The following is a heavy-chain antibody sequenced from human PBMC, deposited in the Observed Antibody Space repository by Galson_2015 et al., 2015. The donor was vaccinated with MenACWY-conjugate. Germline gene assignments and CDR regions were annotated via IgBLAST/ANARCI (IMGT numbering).Heavy chain of an antibody. Sequence: SLRLSCAASGFIFNTYWMHWVRHAPGKGLVWVSRINPGGSSTTYADSVKGRFTISRDNAKNTLYLQMNSLRPEDTAVFYCAKTRVASFYFDSWGHGTLVTVSS. D-gene: IGHD2-15*01. CDR2: INPGGSST. V-gene: IGHV3-74*01. J-gene: IGHJ4*01. CDR3: AKTRVASFYFDS. CDR1: GFIFNTYW.